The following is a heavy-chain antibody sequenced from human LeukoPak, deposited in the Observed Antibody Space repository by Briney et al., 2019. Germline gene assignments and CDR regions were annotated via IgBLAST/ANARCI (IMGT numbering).Heavy chain of an antibody. D-gene: IGHD2-2*01. CDR2: IKSKIYGGTI. CDR1: GFTFYNAW. J-gene: IGHJ4*02. V-gene: IGHV3-15*01. Sequence: PGGSLRLSCAAPGFTFYNAWMSWVRQAPGKGLGWVGRIKSKIYGGTIDYGAPVKGRFTISRDDSRNTLYLQMNSLKIEDTAVYYCTTGGGTYQSGYWGQGALVTVSS. CDR3: TTGGGTYQSGY.